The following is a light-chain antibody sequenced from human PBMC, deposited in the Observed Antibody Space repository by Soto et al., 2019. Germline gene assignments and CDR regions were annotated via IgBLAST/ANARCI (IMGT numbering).Light chain of an antibody. CDR3: QQFNSYPIT. CDR2: DVA. Sequence: AIQLTQSPSSLSASVGDRVTITCRASQDVRGALARYQQKPGQAPKILIYDVARLESGVPSRFSGSSAGTDFTLTISSLQPIDFATDYCQQFNSYPITFGQGTRLEI. V-gene: IGKV1-13*02. CDR1: QDVRGA. J-gene: IGKJ5*01.